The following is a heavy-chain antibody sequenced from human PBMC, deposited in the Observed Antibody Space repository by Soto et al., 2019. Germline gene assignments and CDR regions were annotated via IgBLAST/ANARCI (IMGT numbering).Heavy chain of an antibody. CDR2: IYYSGST. D-gene: IGHD6-13*01. CDR3: ARPFLIAAAGKNFQH. J-gene: IGHJ1*01. CDR1: GGSISSSSYY. V-gene: IGHV4-39*01. Sequence: SETLSLTCTVSGGSISSSSYYWGWIRQPPGKGLEWIGSIYYSGSTYYNPSLKSRVTISVDTSKNQFSLKLSSVTAADTAVYYCARPFLIAAAGKNFQHWGQGALVTVSS.